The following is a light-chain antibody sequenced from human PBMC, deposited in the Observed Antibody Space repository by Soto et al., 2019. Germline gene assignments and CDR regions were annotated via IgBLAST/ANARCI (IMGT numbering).Light chain of an antibody. CDR2: GNT. J-gene: IGLJ3*02. CDR3: QSYDSSLTSSV. Sequence: QSVLTQPPSVSGAPGQRVTISCTGSSSNIGAGFDVHWYQQLPGTAPKVLIYGNTNRPSGVPDRFSGSKSGTSASLAITGLQAEDEADYYCQSYDSSLTSSVFGGRTKLTVL. CDR1: SSNIGAGFD. V-gene: IGLV1-40*01.